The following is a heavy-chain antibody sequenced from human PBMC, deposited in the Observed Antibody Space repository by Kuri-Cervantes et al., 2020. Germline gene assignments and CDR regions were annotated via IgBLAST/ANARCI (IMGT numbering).Heavy chain of an antibody. D-gene: IGHD2-8*01. CDR1: EFAFSNAW. V-gene: IGHV3-23*01. J-gene: IGHJ4*02. CDR2: IRDGAGNT. CDR3: AKGGNNGPSLFDS. Sequence: GGSLRLSCAASEFAFSNAWVSWVRQAPGKGLEWVSQIRDGAGNTYYADSVKGRFSVSRDNSKNTVYLQMNSLRAEDTAIYYCAKGGNNGPSLFDSWGQGTLVTVSS.